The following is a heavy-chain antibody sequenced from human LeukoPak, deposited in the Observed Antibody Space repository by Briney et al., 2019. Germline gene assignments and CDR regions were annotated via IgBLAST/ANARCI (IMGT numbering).Heavy chain of an antibody. CDR3: AKDFGSYGYFVVDY. D-gene: IGHD5-18*01. CDR1: GFTFSSFG. V-gene: IGHV3-30*18. CDR2: ISYDGNTK. J-gene: IGHJ4*02. Sequence: GGSLRLSCTASGFTFSSFGMHWVRQAPGKGLEWLAIISYDGNTKYYADSVKGRFTISRDNSKNTLYLQMNSLRAEDTAVYYCAKDFGSYGYFVVDYWGQGTLVTVSS.